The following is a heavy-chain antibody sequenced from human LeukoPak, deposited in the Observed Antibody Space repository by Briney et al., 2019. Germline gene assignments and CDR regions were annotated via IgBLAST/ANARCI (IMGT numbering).Heavy chain of an antibody. J-gene: IGHJ4*02. CDR1: GYTFTGYY. V-gene: IGHV1-2*02. Sequence: GASVKVSCKASGYTFTGYYMHWVRQAPGQGLEWMGWINPNSGGTNYAQKFQGRVTMTRDTSISTAYMELSRLRSDDTAVYYCATQPGIGFSSPLFDYWGQGTLVTVSS. CDR2: INPNSGGT. CDR3: ATQPGIGFSSPLFDY. D-gene: IGHD6-13*01.